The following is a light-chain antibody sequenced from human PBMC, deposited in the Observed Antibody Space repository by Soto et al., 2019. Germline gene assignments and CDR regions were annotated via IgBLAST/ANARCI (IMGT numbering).Light chain of an antibody. CDR1: QDLNDW. CDR3: QQYNGYSWA. Sequence: DIQMTQSPSTLSASVGDRVTITCRASQDLNDWLAWFQQKPGKAPKLLIYKVSNLESGVPSRFSGGGSGTQFTLTISSLQPDDFATYYCQQYNGYSWAFGQGTRVELK. V-gene: IGKV1-5*03. CDR2: KVS. J-gene: IGKJ1*01.